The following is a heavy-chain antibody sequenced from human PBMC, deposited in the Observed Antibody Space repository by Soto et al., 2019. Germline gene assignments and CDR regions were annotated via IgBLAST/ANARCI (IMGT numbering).Heavy chain of an antibody. CDR3: ACQWRGAATTRIGY. V-gene: IGHV3-7*01. D-gene: IGHD3-3*01. CDR2: IKQDGSEM. J-gene: IGHJ4*02. Sequence: GGSLRLSCAASGFTFSGYWMSWVRQVPWKGLEWVANIKQDGSEMYYVDSVKGRFTISRDNAKNSLYLQMNILRAEDTAWYYYACQWRGAATTRIGYWCQGNLVTVSS. CDR1: GFTFSGYW.